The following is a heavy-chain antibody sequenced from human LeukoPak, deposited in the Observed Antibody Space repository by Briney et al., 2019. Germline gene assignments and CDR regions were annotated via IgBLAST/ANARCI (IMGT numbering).Heavy chain of an antibody. CDR2: IYHSGST. J-gene: IGHJ3*02. CDR3: AREGSDYYDSSGLDAFDI. CDR1: GGSISSSSYY. D-gene: IGHD3-22*01. Sequence: SETLSLTCTASGGSISSSSYYWGWIRQPPGKGLEWIGSIYHSGSTYYNPSLKSRVTISVDTSKNQFSLKLSSVTAADTAVYYCAREGSDYYDSSGLDAFDIWGQGTMVTVSS. V-gene: IGHV4-39*07.